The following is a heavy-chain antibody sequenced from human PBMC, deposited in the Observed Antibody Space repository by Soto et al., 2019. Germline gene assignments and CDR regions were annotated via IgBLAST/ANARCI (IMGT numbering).Heavy chain of an antibody. D-gene: IGHD6-19*01. CDR2: IIPILGIA. V-gene: IGHV1-69*02. CDR1: GGTFSSYT. Sequence: QVQLVQSGAEVKKPGSSVKVSCKASGGTFSSYTISWVRQAPGQGLEWMGRIIPILGIANYAQKFQGRVTITADKSTSTAYMELSSLRSEDTAVYYCARVSEAVAGTFDYWGQGTLVTVSP. J-gene: IGHJ4*02. CDR3: ARVSEAVAGTFDY.